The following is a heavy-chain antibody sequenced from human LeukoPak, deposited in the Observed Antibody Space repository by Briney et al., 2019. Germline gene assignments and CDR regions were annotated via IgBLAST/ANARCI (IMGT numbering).Heavy chain of an antibody. Sequence: SETLSLTWTVATGSITGYHWSWLRQSPSKGLEWIGHISDRGATDDNPCLKSRVSISVDTAEKQFSLKVSSMSAADTAVYYCARGLGRRVSGTILYDFDCWGQGTRIAVSS. D-gene: IGHD3-10*01. J-gene: IGHJ4*02. CDR2: ISDRGAT. CDR1: TGSITGYH. V-gene: IGHV4-59*01. CDR3: ARGLGRRVSGTILYDFDC.